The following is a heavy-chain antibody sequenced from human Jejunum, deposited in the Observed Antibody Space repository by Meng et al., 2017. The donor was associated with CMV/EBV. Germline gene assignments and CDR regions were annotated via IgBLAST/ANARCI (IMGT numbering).Heavy chain of an antibody. Sequence: FSSYALHWVRQAPGRMLEWVAVNSFDGSSKYYAGSVRGRFTVSRDNSNNTLYLQMNSLRGEDAAVYYCARVRSTSFGVIIYALDVWGQGTTVTVSS. CDR2: NSFDGSSK. CDR1: FSSYA. D-gene: IGHD3-3*01. J-gene: IGHJ6*02. CDR3: ARVRSTSFGVIIYALDV. V-gene: IGHV3-30-3*01.